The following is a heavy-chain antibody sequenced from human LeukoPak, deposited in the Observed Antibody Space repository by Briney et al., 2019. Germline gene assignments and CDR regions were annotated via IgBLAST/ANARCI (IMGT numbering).Heavy chain of an antibody. D-gene: IGHD6-13*01. CDR3: AKAGSSIPGNWFDT. J-gene: IGHJ5*02. Sequence: ASVKVSCKVSGYTLTELSMHWVRQAPGKGLEWMGGFDPEDGETIYAQKFQGRVTMTEDTSTDTAYMELNSLKSDDMTIYYCAKAGSSIPGNWFDTWGQGTLVTVSS. V-gene: IGHV1-24*01. CDR1: GYTLTELS. CDR2: FDPEDGET.